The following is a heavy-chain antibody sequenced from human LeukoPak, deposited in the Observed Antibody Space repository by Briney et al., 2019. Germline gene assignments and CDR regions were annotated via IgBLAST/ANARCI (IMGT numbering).Heavy chain of an antibody. D-gene: IGHD3-22*01. CDR2: ISGSGGRT. CDR3: AKRGVVIRVILVGFHKEAYYFDS. J-gene: IGHJ4*02. Sequence: GGSLRLSCAVSGITLSNYGMSWVRQAPGKGLEWVAGISGSGGRTNYADAVKGRFTISRDNAKDTLFLQMNSLRVEDTAVYFCAKRGVVIRVILVGFHKEAYYFDSWGQGALVTVSS. CDR1: GITLSNYG. V-gene: IGHV3-23*01.